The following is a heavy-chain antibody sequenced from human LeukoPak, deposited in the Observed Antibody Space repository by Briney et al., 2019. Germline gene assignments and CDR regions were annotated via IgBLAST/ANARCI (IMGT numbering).Heavy chain of an antibody. CDR1: GFTLSSYS. J-gene: IGHJ5*02. CDR3: ARDIVVVPAAIEAHNWFDP. CDR2: ISSSSSYI. D-gene: IGHD2-2*01. Sequence: GGSLRLSCAASGFTLSSYSMNWFRQAPGRGLEWVSSISSSSSYIYYADSVKGRFTISRDNAKNSLYLQMNSLRAEDTAVYYCARDIVVVPAAIEAHNWFDPWGQGTLVTVSS. V-gene: IGHV3-21*01.